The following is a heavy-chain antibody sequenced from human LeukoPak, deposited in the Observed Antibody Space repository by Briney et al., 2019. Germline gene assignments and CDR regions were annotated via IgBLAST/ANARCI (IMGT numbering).Heavy chain of an antibody. CDR3: ARDWRLSLTVTANYADY. D-gene: IGHD4-11*01. CDR2: ISYDGSNK. J-gene: IGHJ4*02. Sequence: GGSLRLSCAASGFTFSSYAMHWVRQAPGKGLEWVAVISYDGSNKYYADSVKGRSTISRDNSKNTLYLQMDSLRAEDTAVYYCARDWRLSLTVTANYADYWGQGTLVTVSS. CDR1: GFTFSSYA. V-gene: IGHV3-30*04.